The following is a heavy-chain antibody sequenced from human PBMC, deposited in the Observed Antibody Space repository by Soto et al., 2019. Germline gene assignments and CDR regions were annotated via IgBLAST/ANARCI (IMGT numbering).Heavy chain of an antibody. V-gene: IGHV4-39*01. CDR1: GGSISSSSYY. CDR2: IYYSGST. D-gene: IGHD3-16*01. Sequence: QLQLQESGPGLVKPSETLSLTCTVSGGSISSSSYYWGWIRQPPGKGLEWIGNIYYSGSTYYNPSLKSRVTLSVDTSKNQCSLKLTSVTAADTAVYYCASLVWGLVSYWGQGTLVTVSS. J-gene: IGHJ4*02. CDR3: ASLVWGLVSY.